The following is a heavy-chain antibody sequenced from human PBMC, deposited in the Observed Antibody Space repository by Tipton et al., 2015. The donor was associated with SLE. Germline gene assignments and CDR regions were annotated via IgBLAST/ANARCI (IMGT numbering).Heavy chain of an antibody. CDR2: INHSGSS. V-gene: IGHV4-34*01. J-gene: IGHJ4*02. D-gene: IGHD2-8*01. CDR3: ARDGGVNDY. Sequence: TLSLTCAVYGGSFSGYYWNWIRQPPGKGLEWIGEINHSGSSNYKASLKSRVTISVDTSKNQFSLKLSSVTAADTAVYYCARDGGVNDYWGQGTLVTVSS. CDR1: GGSFSGYY.